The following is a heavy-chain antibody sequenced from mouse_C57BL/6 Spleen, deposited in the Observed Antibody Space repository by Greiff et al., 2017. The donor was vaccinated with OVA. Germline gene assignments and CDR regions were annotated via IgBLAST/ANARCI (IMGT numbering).Heavy chain of an antibody. J-gene: IGHJ2*01. V-gene: IGHV3-6*01. CDR2: ISYDGSN. Sequence: VQLQQSGPGLVKPSQSLSLTCSVTGYSITSGYYWNWIRQFPGNKLEWMGYISYDGSNNYNPSLKNRISITRDTSKNQFFLKLNSVTTEDTATYYCARVGGYQDYWGQGTTLTVSS. CDR1: GYSITSGYY. CDR3: ARVGGYQDY. D-gene: IGHD2-2*01.